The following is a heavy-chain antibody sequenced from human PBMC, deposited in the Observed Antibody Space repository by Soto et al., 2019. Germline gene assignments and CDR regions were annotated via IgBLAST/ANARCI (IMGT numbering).Heavy chain of an antibody. CDR2: IYAYSGDT. V-gene: IGHV1-18*01. J-gene: IGHJ4*02. D-gene: IGHD2-15*01. CDR3: ARDFRSSCTGSSCIYFDY. Sequence: ASVKVSCKASGYTFTSYGFSWVRQAPGQGLEWVGWIYAYSGDTNSAKTLQGRVTLTTDTSTGTAYMDLTSLRSDDTAVYYWARDFRSSCTGSSCIYFDYWGQGTQVTVS. CDR1: GYTFTSYG.